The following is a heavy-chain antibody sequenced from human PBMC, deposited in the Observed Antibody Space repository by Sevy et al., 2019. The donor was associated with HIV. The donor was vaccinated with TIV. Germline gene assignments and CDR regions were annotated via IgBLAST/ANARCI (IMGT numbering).Heavy chain of an antibody. D-gene: IGHD3-10*01. Sequence: GGSLRLSCVASGFSFDRYGMHWIRQAPGKGLEWVAVILYEGINKDYGDSVRGGFTISRDNSKNTLYLEMNNLRGDDTAVYYCATGRDYGSGSYDYWGQGTLVTVSS. V-gene: IGHV3-33*03. CDR1: GFSFDRYG. CDR3: ATGRDYGSGSYDY. J-gene: IGHJ4*02. CDR2: ILYEGINK.